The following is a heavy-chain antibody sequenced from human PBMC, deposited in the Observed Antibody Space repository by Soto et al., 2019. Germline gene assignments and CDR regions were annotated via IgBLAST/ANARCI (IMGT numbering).Heavy chain of an antibody. Sequence: SETLSLTCTVSGGSISSYYWSWIRQPPGKGLEWIGYIYYSGSTNYNPSLKSRVTISVDTSKNQFSLKLSSVTAADTAVYYCARSDGDYSYYFDYWGQGTLVTVSS. CDR3: ARSDGDYSYYFDY. D-gene: IGHD4-17*01. CDR1: GGSISSYY. CDR2: IYYSGST. V-gene: IGHV4-59*01. J-gene: IGHJ4*02.